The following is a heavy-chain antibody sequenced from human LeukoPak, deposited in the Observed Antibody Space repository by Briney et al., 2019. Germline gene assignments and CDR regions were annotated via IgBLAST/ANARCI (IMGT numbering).Heavy chain of an antibody. V-gene: IGHV4-59*12. Sequence: PSETLSLTCTVSGGSISSYYWSWIRQPPGKGLEWVGYIYYSGTTNYNPSLKSRVTISVDTSKNQFSLKLSSVTAADTAVYYCARVTWELLWSFYYYYMDVWGKGTTVTISS. CDR2: IYYSGTT. CDR1: GGSISSYY. D-gene: IGHD1-26*01. J-gene: IGHJ6*03. CDR3: ARVTWELLWSFYYYYMDV.